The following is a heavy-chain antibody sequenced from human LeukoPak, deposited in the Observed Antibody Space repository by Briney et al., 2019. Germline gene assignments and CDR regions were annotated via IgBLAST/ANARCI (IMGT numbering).Heavy chain of an antibody. CDR1: IYSISSGYY. Sequence: TSETLSLTCTVSIYSISSGYYWGWIRQPPGKGLEWIGSIYYSGSTYYNPSLKSRVTISVDTSKNQFSLKLSSVTAADTAVYYCARALPTYYYGSGSYSPPYYFDYWGQGTLVTVSS. J-gene: IGHJ4*02. CDR2: IYYSGST. V-gene: IGHV4-38-2*02. CDR3: ARALPTYYYGSGSYSPPYYFDY. D-gene: IGHD3-10*01.